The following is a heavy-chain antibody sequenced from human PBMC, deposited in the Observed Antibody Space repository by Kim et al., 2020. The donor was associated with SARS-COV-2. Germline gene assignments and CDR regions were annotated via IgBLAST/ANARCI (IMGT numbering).Heavy chain of an antibody. CDR2: INHSGST. J-gene: IGHJ5*02. V-gene: IGHV4-34*01. CDR1: GGSFSGYY. Sequence: SETLSLTCAVYGGSFSGYYWSWIRQPPGKGLEWIGEINHSGSTNYNPSLKSRVTISVDTSKNQFSLKLSSVTAADTAVYYCARVGPSVRDLWFSPTYNWFDPWGQGTLVTVSS. CDR3: ARVGPSVRDLWFSPTYNWFDP. D-gene: IGHD3-10*01.